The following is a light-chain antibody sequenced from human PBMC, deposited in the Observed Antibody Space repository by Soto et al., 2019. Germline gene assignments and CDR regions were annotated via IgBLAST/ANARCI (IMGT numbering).Light chain of an antibody. J-gene: IGLJ2*01. CDR2: DVT. CDR1: SSDVGGYDY. Sequence: QSVLTQPASVSGSPGQSITISCTGSSSDVGGYDYVSWYQQHPGKAPKVMIYDVTNRPSGVSNRFSGSKSGNTASLTISGLQAEDEADYYCSSFKSSITPVVFGGGTKLTVL. V-gene: IGLV2-14*01. CDR3: SSFKSSITPVV.